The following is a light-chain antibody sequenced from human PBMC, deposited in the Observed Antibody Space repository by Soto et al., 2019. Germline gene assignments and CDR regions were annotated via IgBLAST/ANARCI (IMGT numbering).Light chain of an antibody. CDR3: QQYNSYSEA. V-gene: IGKV3-15*01. CDR2: GIS. Sequence: EIVMTQSPATLSVSPGETATLSCRASQSLTSYLAWYQQKPDQAPRLLIYGISTRATDIPARFSGSGSGTEFTLTISSLQSEDFAVYYCQQYNSYSEAFGQGTKVELK. J-gene: IGKJ1*01. CDR1: QSLTSY.